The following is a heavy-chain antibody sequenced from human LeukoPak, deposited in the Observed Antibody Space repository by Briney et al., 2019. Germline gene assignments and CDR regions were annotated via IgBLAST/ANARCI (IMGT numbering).Heavy chain of an antibody. Sequence: ASVKVSCTASGYTFTVYYIHWGRQAPGQGLEWMGWINPNNGGTNYAQKFQGRVTMTRDTSISTAYMDLTSLGSDDTAVYSCTRAAFCSGGSCTNRFDPWGQGTLVTVSS. CDR1: GYTFTVYY. CDR2: INPNNGGT. J-gene: IGHJ5*02. D-gene: IGHD2-15*01. CDR3: TRAAFCSGGSCTNRFDP. V-gene: IGHV1-2*02.